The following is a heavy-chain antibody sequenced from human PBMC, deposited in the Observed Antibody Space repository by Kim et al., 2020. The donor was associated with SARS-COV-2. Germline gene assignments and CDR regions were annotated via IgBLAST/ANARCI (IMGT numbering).Heavy chain of an antibody. V-gene: IGHV1-69*06. D-gene: IGHD6-19*01. Sequence: SVKVSCKASGGTFSSYAISWVRQAPGQGLEWMGGIIPIFGTANYAQKFQGRVTITADKSTSTAYMELSSLRSEDTAVYYCARDRPIAVAGNYYYGMDVWGQGTTVTVSS. CDR1: GGTFSSYA. CDR2: IIPIFGTA. J-gene: IGHJ6*02. CDR3: ARDRPIAVAGNYYYGMDV.